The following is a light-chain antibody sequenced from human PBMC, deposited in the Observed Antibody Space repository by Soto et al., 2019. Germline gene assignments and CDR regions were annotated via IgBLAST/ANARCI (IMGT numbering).Light chain of an antibody. CDR3: SSYTSSSNAV. J-gene: IGLJ7*01. Sequence: QSALTQPASVSGSPGQSITISCTGTSSDVGGYNYVSWYQQHPGKAPKLMIYEVSNRPSGVSNRFSGSKSGNTASLTISGLQAEDEADSYCSSYTSSSNAVFGGGTQLTVL. V-gene: IGLV2-14*01. CDR1: SSDVGGYNY. CDR2: EVS.